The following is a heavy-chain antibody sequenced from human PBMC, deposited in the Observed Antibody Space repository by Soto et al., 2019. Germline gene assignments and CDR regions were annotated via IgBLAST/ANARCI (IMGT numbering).Heavy chain of an antibody. CDR1: GFTFSDYY. J-gene: IGHJ4*02. CDR3: ARATGSAAAYFDY. Sequence: GGSLRLSCAASGFTFSDYYMSWIRQAPGKGLEWVSYISSSSSYTNYADSVKGRFTISRDNAKNSLYLQMNSLRAEDTAVYYCARATGSAAAYFDYWGQGTLVTVSS. CDR2: ISSSSSYT. D-gene: IGHD6-13*01. V-gene: IGHV3-11*06.